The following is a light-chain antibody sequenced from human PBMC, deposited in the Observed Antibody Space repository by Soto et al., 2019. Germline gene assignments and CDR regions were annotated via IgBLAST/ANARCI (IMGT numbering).Light chain of an antibody. V-gene: IGKV3-15*01. CDR2: DTS. CDR3: QQYNKWRLIT. CDR1: QGIGDT. Sequence: EVVLTQSPVTLSVSPGEGATLSCRASQGIGDTLASYQHKPGQTPRLLIYDTSTRATGVPTRFSGSRSGAEFTLTISSLQYEDFAAYYCQQYNKWRLITFGQGTRLEIK. J-gene: IGKJ5*01.